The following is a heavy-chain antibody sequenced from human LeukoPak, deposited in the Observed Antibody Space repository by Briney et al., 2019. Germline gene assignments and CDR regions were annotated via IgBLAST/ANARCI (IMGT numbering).Heavy chain of an antibody. D-gene: IGHD6-13*01. CDR1: GGTFSSYA. V-gene: IGHV1-69*05. Sequence: SVKVSCKASGGTFSSYAISWVRQAPGQGLEWMGGIIPIFGTANYAQKFQGRVTMTRDTSTSTVYMELSSLRSEDTAVYYCARGKIAAADWFDPWGQGTLVTVSS. CDR2: IIPIFGTA. CDR3: ARGKIAAADWFDP. J-gene: IGHJ5*02.